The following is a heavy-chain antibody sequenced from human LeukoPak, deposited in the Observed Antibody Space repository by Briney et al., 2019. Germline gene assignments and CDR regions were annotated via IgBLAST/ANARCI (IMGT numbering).Heavy chain of an antibody. D-gene: IGHD1-26*01. J-gene: IGHJ4*02. CDR2: ISSSSSYI. CDR3: ARTRIVGATGGTDY. CDR1: GFTFSSYS. Sequence: GGSLRLSCAASGFTFSSYSMNWVRQAPGKGLEWVSSISSSSSYIYYADSVKGRFTISRDNAKNSLYLQMNSLRAEDTAVYYCARTRIVGATGGTDYWGQGTLVTVSS. V-gene: IGHV3-21*01.